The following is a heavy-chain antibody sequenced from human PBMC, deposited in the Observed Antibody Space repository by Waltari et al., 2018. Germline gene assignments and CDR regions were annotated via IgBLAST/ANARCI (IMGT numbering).Heavy chain of an antibody. Sequence: QLQLQESGPRLVRPSETLSLIYRVPGVSLTRHRHYWAWIRQSPGQGLGWIGTVSYSGTTYISPSLKSRVSVSRDTSKNQVSLILGSVTAADMAVYYCATYIGASVGTAAFDVWGQGTMVTVSS. CDR1: GVSLTRHRHY. CDR2: VSYSGTT. V-gene: IGHV4-39*01. CDR3: ATYIGASVGTAAFDV. D-gene: IGHD5-12*01. J-gene: IGHJ3*01.